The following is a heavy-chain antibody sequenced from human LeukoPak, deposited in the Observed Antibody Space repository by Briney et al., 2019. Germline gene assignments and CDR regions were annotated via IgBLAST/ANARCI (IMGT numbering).Heavy chain of an antibody. D-gene: IGHD1-26*01. Sequence: GGSLRLSCAASGFTFDDYAMHWVRQAPGKGLEWVSGISWNSGSIGYADSVKGRFTISRDNAKNSLYLQMNSLRVEDTAVYYCAKEGPHRGSYYLNFDYWGQGALVTVSS. J-gene: IGHJ4*02. CDR1: GFTFDDYA. CDR2: ISWNSGSI. V-gene: IGHV3-9*01. CDR3: AKEGPHRGSYYLNFDY.